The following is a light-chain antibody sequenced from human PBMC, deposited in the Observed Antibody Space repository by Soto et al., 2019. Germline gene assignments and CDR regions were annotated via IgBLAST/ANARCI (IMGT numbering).Light chain of an antibody. V-gene: IGKV3-20*01. CDR1: QSVSSSY. Sequence: EIVLTQSPGTLSLSPGERATLSCRASQSVSSSYLAWYQQKPGQAPRLLIYGASSRVTGIPDRFSGSGSATDFTLTISRVEPEDFAVYYCQQYGSAPTFGPGTKVDIK. J-gene: IGKJ3*01. CDR3: QQYGSAPT. CDR2: GAS.